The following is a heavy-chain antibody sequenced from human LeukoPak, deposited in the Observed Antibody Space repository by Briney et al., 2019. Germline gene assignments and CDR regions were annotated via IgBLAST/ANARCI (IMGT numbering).Heavy chain of an antibody. D-gene: IGHD3-3*01. V-gene: IGHV4-38-2*02. CDR1: GYSISSGYY. CDR2: IYHSGST. CDR3: ARPYDFWSGYYDY. Sequence: SETLSLTCTVSGYSISSGYYRGWIRQPPGKGLEWIGSIYHSGSTYYNPSLKSRVTISVDTSKNQFSLKLSSVTAADTAVYYCARPYDFWSGYYDYWGQGTLVTVSS. J-gene: IGHJ4*02.